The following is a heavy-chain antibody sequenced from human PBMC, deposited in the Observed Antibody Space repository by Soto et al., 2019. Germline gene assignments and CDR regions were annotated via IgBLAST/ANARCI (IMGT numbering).Heavy chain of an antibody. CDR2: ISSSSSYI. Sequence: SCAASGFTFSSYSMNWVRQAPGKGLEWVSSISSSSSYIYYADSVKGRFTISRDNAKNSLYLQMNSLRAEDTAVYYCARSEDGAAVVFDYWGQGTLVTVSS. J-gene: IGHJ4*02. D-gene: IGHD6-25*01. V-gene: IGHV3-21*01. CDR3: ARSEDGAAVVFDY. CDR1: GFTFSSYS.